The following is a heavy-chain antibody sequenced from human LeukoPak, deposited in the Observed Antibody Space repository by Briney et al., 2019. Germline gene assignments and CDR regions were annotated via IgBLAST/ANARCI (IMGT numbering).Heavy chain of an antibody. Sequence: GEINHSGSANYNPSLKSRVTISVDTSNNQFSLKLSSVTAADTAVYYCARRVGVMTPFDYWGQGTLLTVSS. V-gene: IGHV4-34*01. D-gene: IGHD3-22*01. J-gene: IGHJ4*02. CDR2: INHSGSA. CDR3: ARRVGVMTPFDY.